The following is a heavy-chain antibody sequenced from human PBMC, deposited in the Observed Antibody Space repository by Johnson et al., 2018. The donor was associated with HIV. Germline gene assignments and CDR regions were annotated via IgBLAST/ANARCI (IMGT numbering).Heavy chain of an antibody. CDR1: GFTFDDYG. D-gene: IGHD3-10*01. Sequence: VQLVESGGGVVRPGGSLRLSCAASGFTFDDYGMSWVRQAPGKGLEWVSGINWNGGSTGYADPVKGRFTISRDNAKNSLYLQMNSLRAEDTALYYCARDRITMVRGVTEDAFDIWGQGTMVTVSS. V-gene: IGHV3-20*04. J-gene: IGHJ3*02. CDR3: ARDRITMVRGVTEDAFDI. CDR2: INWNGGST.